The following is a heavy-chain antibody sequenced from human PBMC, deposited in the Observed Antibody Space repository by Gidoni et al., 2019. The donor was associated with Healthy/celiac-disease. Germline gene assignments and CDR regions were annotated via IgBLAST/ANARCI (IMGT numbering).Heavy chain of an antibody. D-gene: IGHD4-17*01. CDR1: GFTFSSYG. CDR2: ISYDGSNK. CDR3: AKDGPSYGDQGDAFDI. J-gene: IGHJ3*02. V-gene: IGHV3-30*18. Sequence: QVQLVESGGGVVQPGRSLRLSCAASGFTFSSYGMHWVRQAPGKGLEWVAVISYDGSNKYYADSVKGRFTISRDNSKNTLYLQMNSLRAEDTAVYYCAKDGPSYGDQGDAFDIWGQGTMVTVSS.